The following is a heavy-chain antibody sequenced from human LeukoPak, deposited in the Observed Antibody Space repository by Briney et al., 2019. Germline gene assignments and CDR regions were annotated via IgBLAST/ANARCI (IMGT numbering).Heavy chain of an antibody. D-gene: IGHD4-17*01. Sequence: GRSLRLSCAASGSTFSSYGMHWVRQAPGKGLEWVAVIWYDGSNKYYADSVKGRFTISRDNSKNTLYLQMNSLRAEDTAVYYCARDDDYGAPFDCWGQGTLVTVSS. CDR2: IWYDGSNK. J-gene: IGHJ4*02. V-gene: IGHV3-33*01. CDR1: GSTFSSYG. CDR3: ARDDDYGAPFDC.